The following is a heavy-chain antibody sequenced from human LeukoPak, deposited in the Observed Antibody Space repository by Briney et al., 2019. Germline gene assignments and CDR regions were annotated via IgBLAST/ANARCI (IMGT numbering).Heavy chain of an antibody. CDR2: ISWNTGTI. D-gene: IGHD3-10*01. Sequence: GGSLRLSCAASGFTFDDYAMHWVRHAPGKGLEWVSGISWNTGTIGYADSVEGRFTISRDNAKNSLYLQMNSLRAEDTALYYCAKGLWFGDWGQGTLVTVSS. CDR3: AKGLWFGD. V-gene: IGHV3-9*01. J-gene: IGHJ4*02. CDR1: GFTFDDYA.